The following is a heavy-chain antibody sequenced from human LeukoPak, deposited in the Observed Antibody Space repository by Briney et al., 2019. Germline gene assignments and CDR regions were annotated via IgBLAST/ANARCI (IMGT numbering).Heavy chain of an antibody. CDR1: GFTFSSYS. CDR2: ISSSSSYI. V-gene: IGHV3-21*01. J-gene: IGHJ4*02. CDR3: ARDSDEYFDY. Sequence: GGSLRLSCAASGFTFSSYSMNWVRQAPGKGLEWVSSISSSSSYIYYADSVKGRFTISGDNAKSSLYLQMNSLRAEDTAVYYCARDSDEYFDYWGQGTLVTVSS.